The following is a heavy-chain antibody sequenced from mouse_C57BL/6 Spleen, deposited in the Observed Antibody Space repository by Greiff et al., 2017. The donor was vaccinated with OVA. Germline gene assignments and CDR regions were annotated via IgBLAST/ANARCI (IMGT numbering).Heavy chain of an antibody. Sequence: VQLQQSGAELAKPGASVKLSCTASGYTFTSYWMHWVKQRPGQGLEWIGYINPSSGYTKYNQKFKDKATLTADKSSSTAYMQLSRLTYEDSAVYNCARESYGSNYDDWGKGTTLTVSS. J-gene: IGHJ2*01. CDR1: GYTFTSYW. CDR2: INPSSGYT. CDR3: ARESYGSNYDD. V-gene: IGHV1-7*01. D-gene: IGHD1-1*01.